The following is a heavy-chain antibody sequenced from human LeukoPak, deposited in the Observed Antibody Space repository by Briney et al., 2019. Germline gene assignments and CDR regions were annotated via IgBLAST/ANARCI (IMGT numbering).Heavy chain of an antibody. Sequence: GESLKISCKGSGYSFTSYWIGWVRQMPGKGLEWMGIIYPGDSDTRYSPSFQGQVTISADKSISTAYLQWSSLKASDTAMYYCARSCSSTSCYTNFDYRGQGTLVTVSS. V-gene: IGHV5-51*01. CDR1: GYSFTSYW. J-gene: IGHJ4*02. CDR2: IYPGDSDT. D-gene: IGHD2-2*02. CDR3: ARSCSSTSCYTNFDY.